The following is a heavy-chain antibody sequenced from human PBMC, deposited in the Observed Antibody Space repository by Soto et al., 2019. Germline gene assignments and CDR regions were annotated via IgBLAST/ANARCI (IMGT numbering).Heavy chain of an antibody. CDR3: ARFDGGATDY. Sequence: QVQLQQWGAGLLKPSETLSLTCAVYGGSFSGYYWSWIRQPPGKGLELMGEINHSGSTNYNPSLKSRVNISVDTSKNQFSLKLSSVTAADTAVYYCARFDGGATDYWGQGTLVTVSS. V-gene: IGHV4-34*01. CDR2: INHSGST. D-gene: IGHD1-26*01. J-gene: IGHJ4*02. CDR1: GGSFSGYY.